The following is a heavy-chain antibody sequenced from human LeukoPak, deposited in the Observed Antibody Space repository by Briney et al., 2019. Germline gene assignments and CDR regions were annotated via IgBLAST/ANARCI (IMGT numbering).Heavy chain of an antibody. CDR1: GYTFTGYY. Sequence: ASVKVSCKASGYTFTGYYMHWVRQAPGQGLEWMGWINPNSGGTNYAQKFQGRVTMTRDTSTSTVYMELSSLRSEDTAVYYCARGGDYYDSSGYYAGGDYWGQGTLVTVSS. CDR3: ARGGDYYDSSGYYAGGDY. V-gene: IGHV1-2*02. CDR2: INPNSGGT. D-gene: IGHD3-22*01. J-gene: IGHJ4*02.